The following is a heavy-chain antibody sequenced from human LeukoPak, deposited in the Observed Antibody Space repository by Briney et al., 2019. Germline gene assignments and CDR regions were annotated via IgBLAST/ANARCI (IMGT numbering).Heavy chain of an antibody. CDR1: GFTFNSYA. D-gene: IGHD6-19*01. V-gene: IGHV3-23*01. CDR2: IVGSGGST. CDR3: AKTTIGYSSGRFPGWPVDY. J-gene: IGHJ4*02. Sequence: PGGSLRLSCAASGFTFNSYAMYWVRQAPGKGLEWVSGIVGSGGSTYYAESVRGRFTISRDNSKNTVYMQMNSLRDEDTAVYYCAKTTIGYSSGRFPGWPVDYWGQGTLVTVSS.